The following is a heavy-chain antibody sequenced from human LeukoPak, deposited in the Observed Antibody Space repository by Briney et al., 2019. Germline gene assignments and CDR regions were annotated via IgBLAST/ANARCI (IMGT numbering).Heavy chain of an antibody. CDR2: ISGSGGST. D-gene: IGHD6-13*01. J-gene: IGHJ4*02. V-gene: IGHV3-23*01. CDR3: ARAHSSSWYIGY. Sequence: GSLRLSCAASGFTFSSYAMSWVRQAPGKGLEWVSAISGSGGSTYYADSVKGRFTISRDNAKNSLYLQMNSLRAEDTAVYYCARAHSSSWYIGYWGQGTLVTVSS. CDR1: GFTFSSYA.